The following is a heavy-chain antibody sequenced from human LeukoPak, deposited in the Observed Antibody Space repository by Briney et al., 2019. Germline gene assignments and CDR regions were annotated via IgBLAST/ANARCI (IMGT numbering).Heavy chain of an antibody. CDR3: ASSKYYYDSSGFNTAFDY. J-gene: IGHJ4*02. V-gene: IGHV3-30-3*01. Sequence: PGGSLRLSCAASGFTFSSYAMHWVRQAPGKGLEWVAVISYDGSNKYYADSVKGRFTISRDNSKNTLYLQMNSLRAEDTAVYYCASSKYYYDSSGFNTAFDYWGQGTLVTVSS. CDR1: GFTFSSYA. D-gene: IGHD3-22*01. CDR2: ISYDGSNK.